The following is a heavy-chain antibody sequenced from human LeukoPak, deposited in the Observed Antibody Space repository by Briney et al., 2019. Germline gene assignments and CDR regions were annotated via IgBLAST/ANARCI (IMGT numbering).Heavy chain of an antibody. J-gene: IGHJ3*02. D-gene: IGHD5-12*01. V-gene: IGHV1-2*02. CDR2: INPHSGGT. CDR1: GYTFSDYY. CDR3: AREIVATIGGALDI. Sequence: ASVKVSCKASGYTFSDYYLHWVRQAPGHGLEWMGWINPHSGGTHYAQKCQGRVTMTRDTSISTAYMELSSLRSDDTAVYFCAREIVATIGGALDIWGQGTMVTVSS.